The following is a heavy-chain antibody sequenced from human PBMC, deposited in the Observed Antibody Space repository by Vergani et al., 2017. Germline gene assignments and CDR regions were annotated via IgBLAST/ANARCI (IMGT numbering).Heavy chain of an antibody. CDR3: AGYRYYDILTGYTYNWFDP. CDR1: GYTFTTYG. V-gene: IGHV1-18*04. Sequence: QVQLVQSGAEVKKPGASVKVSCKASGYTFTTYGISWVRQAPGQGLEWRGWISAYNGKTNYAQKLQGRVTMTTDTSTSTAYRELRSLRSDDTAVYYCAGYRYYDILTGYTYNWFDPWGQGTLVTVSS. J-gene: IGHJ5*02. CDR2: ISAYNGKT. D-gene: IGHD3-9*01.